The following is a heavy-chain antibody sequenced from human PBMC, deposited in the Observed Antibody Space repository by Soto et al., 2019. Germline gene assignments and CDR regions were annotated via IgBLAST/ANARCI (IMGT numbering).Heavy chain of an antibody. CDR2: ISAYNGNT. CDR1: GYTFPSYG. V-gene: IGHV1-18*04. CDR3: ARGIAAALRVGWFDP. J-gene: IGHJ5*02. Sequence: GASVKVSCQASGYTFPSYGISWVRQAPGQGLEWMGWISAYNGNTNYAQKLQGRVTMTTDTSTSTAYMELRSLRSDDTAVYYCARGIAAALRVGWFDPWGQGTLVTVSS. D-gene: IGHD6-13*01.